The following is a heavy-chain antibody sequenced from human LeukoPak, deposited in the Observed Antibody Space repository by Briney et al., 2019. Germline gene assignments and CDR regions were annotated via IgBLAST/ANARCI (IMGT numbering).Heavy chain of an antibody. V-gene: IGHV3-21*01. J-gene: IGHJ1*01. D-gene: IGHD2-2*01. CDR3: AKGGDIVVVPAPYFQH. Sequence: PGGSLRLSCAASGFKYNMNWVRQAPGKGLEWVSSISSSSRYRYCADSVRGRFTISRDNSKNTLYLQMNSLRAEDTAVYYCAKGGDIVVVPAPYFQHWGQGTLVTVSS. CDR2: ISSSSRYR. CDR1: GFKYN.